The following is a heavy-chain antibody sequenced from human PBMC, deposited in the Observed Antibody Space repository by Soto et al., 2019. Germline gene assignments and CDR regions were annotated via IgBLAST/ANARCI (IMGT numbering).Heavy chain of an antibody. Sequence: SETLSLTCAVSGGSISSSNWWSWVRQPPGKGLEWIGEIYHSGSTNYNPSLKSRVTISVDKSKNQFSLKLSSVTAADTAVYYCASQVEPLASNWFDPWGQGTLVTVSS. CDR1: GGSISSSNW. D-gene: IGHD6-6*01. J-gene: IGHJ5*02. CDR2: IYHSGST. CDR3: ASQVEPLASNWFDP. V-gene: IGHV4-4*02.